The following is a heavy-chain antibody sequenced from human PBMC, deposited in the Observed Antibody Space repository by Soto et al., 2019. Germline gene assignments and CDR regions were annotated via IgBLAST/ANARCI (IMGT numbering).Heavy chain of an antibody. CDR3: ARVTDNWYRRVDP. V-gene: IGHV4-31*03. CDR1: GGSISSGGFY. CDR2: TYFRGNT. Sequence: PSETLSLTCTVSGGSISSGGFYWSWIRQHPGQGLEWIGYTYFRGNTYYNPSLKSRLTISVDTSKNQFSLQLSSVTAADSAVYYCARVTDNWYRRVDPWGQGTLVTVSS. D-gene: IGHD1-20*01. J-gene: IGHJ5*02.